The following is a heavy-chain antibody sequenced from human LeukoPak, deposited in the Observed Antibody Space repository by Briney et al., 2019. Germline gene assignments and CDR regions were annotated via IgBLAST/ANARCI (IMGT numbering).Heavy chain of an antibody. CDR3: AKNLIREKFFPRD. J-gene: IGHJ4*02. Sequence: GGSLRLPCAGSGFTFSTYAMTWVRQAPGRGLEWVSVISASGDSTHYADSVKGRFTISRDNTKNTLYLRMNSLRVEDTAPYYCAKNLIREKFFPRDWGQGPLVTVFS. CDR1: GFTFSTYA. CDR2: ISASGDST. V-gene: IGHV3-23*01. D-gene: IGHD3-10*01.